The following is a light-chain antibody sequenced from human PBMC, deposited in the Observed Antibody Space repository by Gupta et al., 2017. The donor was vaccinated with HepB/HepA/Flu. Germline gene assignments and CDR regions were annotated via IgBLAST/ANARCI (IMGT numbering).Light chain of an antibody. V-gene: IGKV1-39*01. CDR1: QSIANY. J-gene: IGKJ1*01. CDR2: TTS. CDR3: QHSYATSRT. Sequence: DFQITQSPSSLSPSVVDRVTITCRANQSIANYLDWYQQKPEKAPSILIYTTSILPSGVPSRFSGSGSGTDFTLTMSRLQPEDFATYYWQHSYATSRTFGQGTKVEIK.